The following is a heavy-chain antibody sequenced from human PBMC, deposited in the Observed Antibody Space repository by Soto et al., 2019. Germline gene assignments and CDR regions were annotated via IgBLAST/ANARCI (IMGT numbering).Heavy chain of an antibody. D-gene: IGHD3-9*01. J-gene: IGHJ6*02. Sequence: PGGSLRLSCAGSGFIFSNAWMNWVRQPPGKGLEWVGRIKSKIDGGTVDYSEPVKGRFTLTRDESTSTAYMELSSLRSEDTAVYYCARENRGQLWLNDGDILTGYHHPHYYYGMDVWGQGTTVTVSS. CDR3: ARENRGQLWLNDGDILTGYHHPHYYYGMDV. CDR1: GFIFSNAW. V-gene: IGHV3-15*07. CDR2: IKSKIDGGTV.